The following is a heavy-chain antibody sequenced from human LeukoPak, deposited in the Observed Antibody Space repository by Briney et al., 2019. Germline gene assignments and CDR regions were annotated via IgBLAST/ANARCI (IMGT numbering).Heavy chain of an antibody. CDR2: IWYDGSNK. CDR1: GFTFSSYG. Sequence: GRSLRLSCAASGFTFSSYGMHWVRQAPGKGLEWVAVIWYDGSNKYYADSVKGRFTISRDNSKNTLYLQMNSLRAEDTAVYYCATPVQKEVVVVAANDYWGQGTLVTVSS. CDR3: ATPVQKEVVVVAANDY. J-gene: IGHJ4*02. V-gene: IGHV3-33*01. D-gene: IGHD2-15*01.